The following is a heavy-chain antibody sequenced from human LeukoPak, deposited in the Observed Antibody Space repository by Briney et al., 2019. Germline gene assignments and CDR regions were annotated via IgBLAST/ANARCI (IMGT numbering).Heavy chain of an antibody. V-gene: IGHV4-34*01. D-gene: IGHD3/OR15-3a*01. CDR2: INHSGST. CDR3: ARGDWGDNWFGP. J-gene: IGHJ5*02. Sequence: SETLSLTCAVYRGSFSGYYWSWIRQPPGKGREWIGEINHSGSTNYNPSLKSRVTISVDTSKNQFSLKLSSVAAADTAVYYCARGDWGDNWFGPWGQGTLVTVCS. CDR1: RGSFSGYY.